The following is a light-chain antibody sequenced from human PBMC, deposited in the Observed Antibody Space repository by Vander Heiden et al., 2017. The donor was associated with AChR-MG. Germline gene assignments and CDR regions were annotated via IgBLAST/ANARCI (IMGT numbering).Light chain of an antibody. V-gene: IGKV3-20*01. CDR3: QQYGSSPFS. CDR2: GAS. Sequence: ETVLTHSTGILSLSPGERATLSCRASKSVSFSYLAWYQQKPSQTPKLPVHGASSRATGIPDRFSGSGSGTDFTLTMRKLEPEDFAVYYCQQYGSSPFSFGHGTKVDIK. CDR1: KSVSFSY. J-gene: IGKJ3*01.